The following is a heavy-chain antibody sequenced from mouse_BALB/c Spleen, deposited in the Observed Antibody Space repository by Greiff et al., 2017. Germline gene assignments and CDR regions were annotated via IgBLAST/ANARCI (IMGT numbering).Heavy chain of an antibody. CDR3: ARRGLAAAWFAY. Sequence: VQLKESGAELARPGASVKMSCKASGYTFTSYTMHWVKQRPGQGLEWIGYINPSSGYTNYNQKFKDKATLTADKSSSTAYMQLSSLTSEDSAVYYCARRGLAAAWFAYWGQGTLVTVSA. V-gene: IGHV1-4*01. CDR1: GYTFTSYT. CDR2: INPSSGYT. J-gene: IGHJ3*01. D-gene: IGHD6-1*01.